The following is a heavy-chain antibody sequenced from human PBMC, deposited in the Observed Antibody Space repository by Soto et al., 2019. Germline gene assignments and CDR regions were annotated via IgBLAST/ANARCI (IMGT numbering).Heavy chain of an antibody. Sequence: GGSLRLSCAASGFTFSSYSMNWVRQAPGKGLEWVSSISSSSSYIYYADSVKGRFTISRDNAKNSLYLQMNSLRAEDTAVYYCASHSSSWEPLFDYWGQGTLVTVSS. CDR2: ISSSSSYI. V-gene: IGHV3-21*01. D-gene: IGHD6-13*01. CDR1: GFTFSSYS. CDR3: ASHSSSWEPLFDY. J-gene: IGHJ4*02.